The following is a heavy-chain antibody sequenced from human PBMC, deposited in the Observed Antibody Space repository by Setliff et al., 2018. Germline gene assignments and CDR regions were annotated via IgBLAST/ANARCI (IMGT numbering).Heavy chain of an antibody. D-gene: IGHD3-10*01. CDR1: GGSISSGSYY. J-gene: IGHJ4*02. V-gene: IGHV4-61*02. CDR3: ARITIAGEDY. CDR2: IYTSGST. Sequence: SETLSLTCTVSGGSISSGSYYWSWIRQPAGKGLEWIGRIYTSGSTNYNPSLKSRVTISVDTSKNQFSLKLSSVTAADTAVYYCARITIAGEDYWGQGTLVTVSS.